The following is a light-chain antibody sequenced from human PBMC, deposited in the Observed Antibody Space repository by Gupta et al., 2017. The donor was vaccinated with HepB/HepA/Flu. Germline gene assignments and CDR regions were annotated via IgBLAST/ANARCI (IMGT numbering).Light chain of an antibody. Sequence: HSALPQPASLSGSPAQSITLSCAGSSSDIGAYNFVSWYQQHPGKAPKLIIYDVTYRPAGVSNRFSGSKSGNTASLTISGLQAEDEADYYCSSCTRSKTWEFGGGTKLTVL. CDR1: SSDIGAYNF. CDR3: SSCTRSKTWE. V-gene: IGLV2-14*03. J-gene: IGLJ3*02. CDR2: DVT.